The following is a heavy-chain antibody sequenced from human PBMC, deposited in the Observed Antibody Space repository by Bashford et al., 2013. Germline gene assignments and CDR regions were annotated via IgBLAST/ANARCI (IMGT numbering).Heavy chain of an antibody. CDR2: ISAYNGNT. CDR3: ARASRGYYGSGSYYSLIY. Sequence: ASVKVSCKASGGTFSSYGISWVRQAPGQGLEWMGWISAYNGNTNYAQKLQGRVTMTTDTSTSTAYMELRSLRSDDTAMYYCARASRGYYGSGSYYSLIYWGQGTLVTVSS. V-gene: IGHV1-18*01. D-gene: IGHD3-10*01. J-gene: IGHJ4*02. CDR1: GGTFSSYG.